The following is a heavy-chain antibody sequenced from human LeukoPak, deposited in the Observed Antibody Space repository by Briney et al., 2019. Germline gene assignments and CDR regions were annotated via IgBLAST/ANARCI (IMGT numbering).Heavy chain of an antibody. Sequence: SETLSLTCTVSGGSISSYYWSWIRQPPGKGLEWIGYIYYSGSTNYNPSLKSRVTISVDTSKNQFSLKLSSVTAADTAMYYCARSEYGDYANWFDPWGQGTLVTVSS. CDR1: GGSISSYY. J-gene: IGHJ5*02. CDR2: IYYSGST. D-gene: IGHD4-17*01. CDR3: ARSEYGDYANWFDP. V-gene: IGHV4-59*08.